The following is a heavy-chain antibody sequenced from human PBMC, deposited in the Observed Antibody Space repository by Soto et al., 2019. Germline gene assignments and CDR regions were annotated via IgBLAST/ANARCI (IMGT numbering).Heavy chain of an antibody. Sequence: SETLSLTCTVSGGSISSYYWSWIRQPPGKGLEWIGYMYNTGSTIYNPSLKSRVAISVDTSKNQFSLKLNSVTAADTAVYYCARDLWGYCGADCYPLDVWGQGTTVTVSS. D-gene: IGHD2-21*02. CDR3: ARDLWGYCGADCYPLDV. CDR1: GGSISSYY. J-gene: IGHJ6*02. V-gene: IGHV4-59*01. CDR2: MYNTGST.